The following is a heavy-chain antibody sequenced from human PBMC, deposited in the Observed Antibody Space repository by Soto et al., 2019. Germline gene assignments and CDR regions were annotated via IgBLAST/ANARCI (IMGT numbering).Heavy chain of an antibody. CDR1: GFTFSSYA. CDR3: ARDTAWGYGDHRAFDI. V-gene: IGHV3-30-3*01. D-gene: IGHD4-17*01. Sequence: HPGGSLRLSCAASGFTFSSYAMHWVRQAPGKGLEWVAVISYDGSNKYYADSVKGRFTISRDNSKNTLYLQMNSLRAEDTAVYYCARDTAWGYGDHRAFDIWGQGTMVTVSS. J-gene: IGHJ3*02. CDR2: ISYDGSNK.